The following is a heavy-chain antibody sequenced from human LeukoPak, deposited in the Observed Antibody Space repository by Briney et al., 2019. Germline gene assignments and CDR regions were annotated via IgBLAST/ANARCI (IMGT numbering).Heavy chain of an antibody. Sequence: GGSLRLSCAASGFTFSTYSMNWVRQAPGKGLEWVSYISSSSSIIDYADSVKGRFTISRDNAKNSPHLQMNSLRAEDTALYYCARDPGGIGTAAGTSFDYWGQGTLVTVSS. V-gene: IGHV3-48*04. D-gene: IGHD6-13*01. CDR3: ARDPGGIGTAAGTSFDY. CDR2: ISSSSSII. CDR1: GFTFSTYS. J-gene: IGHJ4*02.